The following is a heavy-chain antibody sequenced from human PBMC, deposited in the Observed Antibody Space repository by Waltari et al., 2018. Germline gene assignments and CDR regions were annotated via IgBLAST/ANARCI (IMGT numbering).Heavy chain of an antibody. CDR2: INAGNSNR. Sequence: QVHFVQSGAELKKPGASARISCKASGYTFTTSAIHWVRQAPGQRLEWMRWINAGNSNRKYSQRLQVRVSMTRATSATTAYLELTSLTSEDTGVYYWARDPGWYSADSWGQGTLVTVSS. CDR1: GYTFTTSA. D-gene: IGHD6-19*01. J-gene: IGHJ5*01. CDR3: ARDPGWYSADS. V-gene: IGHV1-3*01.